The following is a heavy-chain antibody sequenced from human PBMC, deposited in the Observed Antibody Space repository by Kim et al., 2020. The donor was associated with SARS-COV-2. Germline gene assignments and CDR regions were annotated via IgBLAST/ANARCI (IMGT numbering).Heavy chain of an antibody. V-gene: IGHV3-7*01. CDR2: IEVAGSRI. J-gene: IGHJ4*02. CDR1: GFTFSRSW. CDR3: AAGGPMGSFEY. D-gene: IGHD3-10*01. Sequence: GGSLRLSCVASGFTFSRSWMSWVRQAPGKGLEWVAHIEVAGSRIYYMDSVKGRFTISRDNAKNSVFLQMNSLRGEDTAVYYCAAGGPMGSFEYWGQGTLVTVSS.